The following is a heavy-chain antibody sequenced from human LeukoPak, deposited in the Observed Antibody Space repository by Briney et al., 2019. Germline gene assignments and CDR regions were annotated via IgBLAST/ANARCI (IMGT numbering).Heavy chain of an antibody. D-gene: IGHD1-26*01. CDR3: AKDEVGGHFEY. Sequence: GGSLRLACAAYGFTFSIYEMNWVRQAPGKGLEWISYIDTSGTTTYYADSVKGRFTISRDNAKNSLYLQMNSLRAEDTAVYYCAKDEVGGHFEYWGQGTLVTVSS. V-gene: IGHV3-48*03. CDR2: IDTSGTTT. CDR1: GFTFSIYE. J-gene: IGHJ4*02.